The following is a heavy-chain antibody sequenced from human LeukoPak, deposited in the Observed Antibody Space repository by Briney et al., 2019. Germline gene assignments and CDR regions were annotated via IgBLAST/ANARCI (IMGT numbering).Heavy chain of an antibody. CDR1: GYTLTELS. D-gene: IGHD5-12*01. CDR2: FDPEDGET. Sequence: ASVKVSCKVSGYTLTELSMHWVRQAPGKGLEWMGGFDPEDGETIYAQKFQGRVTMTEDTSTDTAYMELSSLRSEDTAVYYCATLMGGYDPFDYWGQGTLVTVSS. J-gene: IGHJ4*02. CDR3: ATLMGGYDPFDY. V-gene: IGHV1-24*01.